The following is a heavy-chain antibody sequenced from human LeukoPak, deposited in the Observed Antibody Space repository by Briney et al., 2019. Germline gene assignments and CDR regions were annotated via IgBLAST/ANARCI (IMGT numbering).Heavy chain of an antibody. CDR2: FDPEDGET. J-gene: IGHJ6*02. V-gene: IGHV1-24*01. Sequence: GASVKVSCKVSGYTLTELSMHWVRQAPGKGLEWMGGFDPEDGETIYAQKFQGRVTMTEDTSTDTAYMEPSSLRSEDTAVYYCATVSSASPPPYGMDVWGQGTTVTVSS. D-gene: IGHD2-2*01. CDR1: GYTLTELS. CDR3: ATVSSASPPPYGMDV.